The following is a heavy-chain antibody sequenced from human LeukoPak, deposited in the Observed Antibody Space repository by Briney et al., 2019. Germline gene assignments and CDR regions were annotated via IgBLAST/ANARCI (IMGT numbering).Heavy chain of an antibody. Sequence: PGGSLRLSCAASGFTFSSYAMSWVRQAPGKGLEWVSAISGSGGNTYYADSVKGRFTISRDNSKNTLYLQMNSLRAEDTAVYYCASSALDSSGYSDAFDIWGQGTMVTVSS. D-gene: IGHD3-22*01. CDR3: ASSALDSSGYSDAFDI. V-gene: IGHV3-23*01. J-gene: IGHJ3*02. CDR1: GFTFSSYA. CDR2: ISGSGGNT.